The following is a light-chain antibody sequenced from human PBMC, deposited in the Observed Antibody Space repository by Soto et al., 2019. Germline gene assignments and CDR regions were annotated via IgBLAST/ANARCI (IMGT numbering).Light chain of an antibody. CDR2: DAS. V-gene: IGKV1-5*01. J-gene: IGKJ1*01. Sequence: DIQMTQSPSTLSASVGDRVTINCRASQSITSWLAWYQQKPGKAPKLLMYDASSLHSGVPSRFSGSGSGTEFTLTISSLQPDDFATYYCQQYNGYPWTFGQGTKVDIK. CDR1: QSITSW. CDR3: QQYNGYPWT.